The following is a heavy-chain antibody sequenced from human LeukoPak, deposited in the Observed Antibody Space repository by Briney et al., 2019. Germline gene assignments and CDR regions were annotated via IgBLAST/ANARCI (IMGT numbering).Heavy chain of an antibody. Sequence: SETLSLTCTVSAGPISGYYWSWIRQPPGKGLEWIGNILSTGSTNYSPSLKSRVTISLDTPKNQFSLKLSSVTAADTAVYYCARAGGSLAAGGTEGINFQYWGQGTLVTVSS. V-gene: IGHV4-59*01. D-gene: IGHD6-13*01. CDR2: ILSTGST. CDR1: AGPISGYY. CDR3: ARAGGSLAAGGTEGINFQY. J-gene: IGHJ1*01.